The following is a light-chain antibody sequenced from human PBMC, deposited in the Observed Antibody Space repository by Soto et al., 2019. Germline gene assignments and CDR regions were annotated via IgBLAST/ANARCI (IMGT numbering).Light chain of an antibody. CDR1: QGISDY. V-gene: IGKV1-27*01. J-gene: IGKJ1*01. Sequence: DIQMTQSPSSQSASVGDRVTITCRASQGISDYLAWYQQKPGKVPKLLIYAASTLQSGVPSRFSGSGSETDYTLTISSLQPEDVATYYCQKYNNAPWTFGQGTKVEIK. CDR2: AAS. CDR3: QKYNNAPWT.